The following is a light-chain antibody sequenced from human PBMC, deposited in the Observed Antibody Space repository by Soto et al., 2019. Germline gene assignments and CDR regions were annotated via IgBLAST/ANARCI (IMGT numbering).Light chain of an antibody. Sequence: QSVLTQSSSASASLESSVKLTCTLSSRHSSYTIAWHQQQPGEAPRYLMNLESSGTYNKGSGVPDRFSGSSSGADRYLTISNLQLEDEADYYCETWDSNTRVFGGGTKVTVL. CDR2: LESSGTY. CDR3: ETWDSNTRV. V-gene: IGLV4-60*02. J-gene: IGLJ3*02. CDR1: SRHSSYT.